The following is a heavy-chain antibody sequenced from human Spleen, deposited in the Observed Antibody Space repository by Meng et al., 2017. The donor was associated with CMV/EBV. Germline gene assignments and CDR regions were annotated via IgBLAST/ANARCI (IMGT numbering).Heavy chain of an antibody. CDR3: ARVARYCTNTSSCFDY. D-gene: IGHD2-2*01. J-gene: IGHJ4*02. Sequence: ASVKVSCKASGYTFTNYGISWVRQAPGQGLEWMGWISAYNGNTDYAQKLQGRVTMTTDTSTSTAYMELRSLRSDDTAMYYCARVARYCTNTSSCFDYWGQGTLVTVSS. CDR1: GYTFTNYG. V-gene: IGHV1-18*01. CDR2: ISAYNGNT.